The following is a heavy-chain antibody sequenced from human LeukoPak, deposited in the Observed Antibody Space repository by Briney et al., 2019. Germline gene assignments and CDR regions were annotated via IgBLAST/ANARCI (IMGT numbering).Heavy chain of an antibody. J-gene: IGHJ4*02. CDR1: GCSISSHY. CDR2: IYYTGTT. CDR3: AREWGTGSSDY. V-gene: IGHV4-59*11. Sequence: SETLSLTCSVSGCSISSHYWSWIRQSPGKGLEWISWIYYTGTTNYNPALKSRVTILVDTSKNQFSLRLTSVTAADTAVYFCAREWGTGSSDYWGQGILVTVSS. D-gene: IGHD1-1*01.